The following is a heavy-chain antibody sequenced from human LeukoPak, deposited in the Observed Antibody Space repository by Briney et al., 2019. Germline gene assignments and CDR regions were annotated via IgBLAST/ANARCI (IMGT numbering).Heavy chain of an antibody. V-gene: IGHV1-18*04. J-gene: IGHJ4*02. Sequence: ASVRVSCKASGYTLTEYGITWVRQAPGQGLEWLGWIGAYNGDTNYAQQLHDRVTMTTDTSTNTAYMELRSLISDDTAVYYCAREGNYFSDSIGYYPLDYWGQGTLVIVSS. D-gene: IGHD3-22*01. CDR1: GYTLTEYG. CDR3: AREGNYFSDSIGYYPLDY. CDR2: IGAYNGDT.